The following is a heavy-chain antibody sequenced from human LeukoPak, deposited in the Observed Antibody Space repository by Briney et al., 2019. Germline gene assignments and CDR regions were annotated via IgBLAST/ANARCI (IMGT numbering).Heavy chain of an antibody. J-gene: IGHJ4*02. CDR3: AIDSTGYYKQRAYYFDY. CDR2: MNPNSGNT. CDR1: GYTFTSYD. V-gene: IGHV1-8*03. D-gene: IGHD3-22*01. Sequence: ASVKVSCKASGYTFTSYDINWVRQATGQGLEWMGWMNPNSGNTGYAQKFQGRVTITRNTSISTAYMELSSLRSEDTAIYYCAIDSTGYYKQRAYYFDYWGQGTLVTVSS.